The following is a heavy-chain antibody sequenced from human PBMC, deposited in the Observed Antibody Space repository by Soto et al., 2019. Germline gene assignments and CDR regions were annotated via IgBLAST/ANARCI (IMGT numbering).Heavy chain of an antibody. CDR2: IIPIFGTA. J-gene: IGHJ6*02. D-gene: IGHD3-22*01. V-gene: IGHV1-69*01. CDR1: GGTFSSYA. Sequence: QVHLVQSGAEVKKPGSSVKVSCKASGGTFSSYAISWVRQAPGQGLEGMGGIIPIFGTANYAQKFQGRVTITADESTSTAYMELSSLRSEDTAVYYCASGMGGGYQDGMDVWGQGTTVTVSS. CDR3: ASGMGGGYQDGMDV.